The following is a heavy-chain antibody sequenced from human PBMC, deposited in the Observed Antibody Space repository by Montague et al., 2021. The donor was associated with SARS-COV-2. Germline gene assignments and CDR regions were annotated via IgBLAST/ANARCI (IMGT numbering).Heavy chain of an antibody. CDR1: GFTFSSYG. V-gene: IGHV3-23*01. D-gene: IGHD6-19*01. Sequence: SLRLSLSASGFTFSSYGMFWVRQTPGKGLEWVSAISGGGDMTYYADSVKGRFTISRDNSKNTLYLQMNTLRAEDTAVYFCAKKTIAVPGSPHFDSWGQGTLVTASS. CDR3: AKKTIAVPGSPHFDS. CDR2: ISGGGDMT. J-gene: IGHJ4*02.